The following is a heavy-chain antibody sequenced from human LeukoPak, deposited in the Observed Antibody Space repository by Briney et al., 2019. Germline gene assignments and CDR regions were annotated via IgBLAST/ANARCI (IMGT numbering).Heavy chain of an antibody. CDR2: IGQDGTET. Sequence: PGGSLRLSCAASGISFAPYWVTWVRQAPGKGLEWVANIGQDGTETVYVGSVKGRFTISRDNARKLLFLQMNSLRADDTAVYYCAIPSSYDGSRYYHAYWGQGTLVSVSS. D-gene: IGHD3-22*01. V-gene: IGHV3-7*01. CDR3: AIPSSYDGSRYYHAY. CDR1: GISFAPYW. J-gene: IGHJ4*02.